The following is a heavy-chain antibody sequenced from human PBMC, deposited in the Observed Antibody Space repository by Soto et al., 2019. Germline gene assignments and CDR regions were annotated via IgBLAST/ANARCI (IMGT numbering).Heavy chain of an antibody. V-gene: IGHV3-23*01. J-gene: IGHJ4*02. Sequence: EVQLLESGGGFVPPGGSLRLSCAVSGFTFSSYAMSWVRQAPGKGLEWISYISGSGGRTYYADSVKGRFTISRDNSKNAVYLQMNSLRVEDTPVYYCAKANSFSCSGTTCYAFYFDYWGQGTLVTVSS. D-gene: IGHD2-2*01. CDR2: ISGSGGRT. CDR1: GFTFSSYA. CDR3: AKANSFSCSGTTCYAFYFDY.